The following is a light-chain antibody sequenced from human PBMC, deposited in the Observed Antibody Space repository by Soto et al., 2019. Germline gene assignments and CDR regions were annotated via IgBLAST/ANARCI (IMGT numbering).Light chain of an antibody. Sequence: DIQMTQSPSTLSASVGDRVTSTCRASQSISSWLAWYQQKPGKAPKLLIYKASSLESGVPSRFSGSGSGTEFTLTIISLHPDDFATYYCQQYNSYSITFGQGTRLEIK. V-gene: IGKV1-5*03. CDR2: KAS. CDR1: QSISSW. CDR3: QQYNSYSIT. J-gene: IGKJ5*01.